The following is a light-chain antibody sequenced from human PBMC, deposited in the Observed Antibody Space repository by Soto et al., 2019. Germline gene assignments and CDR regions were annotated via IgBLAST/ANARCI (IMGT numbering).Light chain of an antibody. J-gene: IGKJ2*01. CDR2: KAS. CDR3: QQYSSYFPT. CDR1: QSISSW. V-gene: IGKV1-5*03. Sequence: DIQMTQSPSTLSASVGDRVTITCRASQSISSWLVWYQQKPGQDPNLLIYKASTLQSGLPSRSGGSGSGTEYTLTSSCLRPDAFATYYCQQYSSYFPTFGQGTKLEIK.